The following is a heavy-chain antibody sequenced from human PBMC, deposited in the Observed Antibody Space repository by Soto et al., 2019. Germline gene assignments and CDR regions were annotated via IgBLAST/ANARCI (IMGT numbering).Heavy chain of an antibody. CDR1: GFTFDDYA. CDR3: AKGVAGWYYFEY. J-gene: IGHJ4*02. Sequence: EVQLVESGGGLVQPGRSLRLSCAASGFTFDDYAMHWVRQAPGKGLEWVSGISWNVGSIAYADSVKGRLTISRDNAKNSLYLQMNSLRAEDTALYYCAKGVAGWYYFEYWGQGTLVTVSA. CDR2: ISWNVGSI. D-gene: IGHD3-3*01. V-gene: IGHV3-9*01.